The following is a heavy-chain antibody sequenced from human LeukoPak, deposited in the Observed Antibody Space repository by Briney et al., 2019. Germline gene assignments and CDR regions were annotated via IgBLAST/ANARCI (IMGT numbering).Heavy chain of an antibody. CDR2: VENTGST. CDR1: GXSISNY. V-gene: IGHV4-59*01. J-gene: IGHJ4*02. CDR3: ARAVGDSGHGRYFDY. Sequence: SETLSLTCTVSGXSISNYWSWIRQPPGKGLEWIGNVENTGSTNYNPSLESRVTISVDTSKNHFSLRLSSVTAADTAVYYCARAVGDSGHGRYFDYWGQGTLVTVSS. D-gene: IGHD5-12*01.